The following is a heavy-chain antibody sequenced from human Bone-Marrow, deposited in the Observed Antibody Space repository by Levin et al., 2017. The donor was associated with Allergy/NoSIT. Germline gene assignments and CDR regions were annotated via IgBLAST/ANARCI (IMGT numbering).Heavy chain of an antibody. V-gene: IGHV7-4-1*02. CDR2: INTNTGNP. Sequence: ASVKVSCKASGYTFTSYAMNWVRQAPGQGLEWMGWINTNTGNPTYAQGFTGRFVFSLDTSVSTAYLQISSLKAEDTAVYYCATRTSSGWYRGGWFDPWGQGTLVTVSS. D-gene: IGHD6-19*01. CDR3: ATRTSSGWYRGGWFDP. CDR1: GYTFTSYA. J-gene: IGHJ5*02.